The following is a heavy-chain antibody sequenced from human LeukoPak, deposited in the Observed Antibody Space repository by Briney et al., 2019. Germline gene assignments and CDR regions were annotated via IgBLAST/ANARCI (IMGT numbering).Heavy chain of an antibody. D-gene: IGHD6-6*01. V-gene: IGHV3-66*01. Sequence: GGSLRLSCAASGFTVSSNHMSWVRQAPGKGLEWVSVIYSGGSTYYADSVKGRFTISRDNSKNTLYLQMNSLRAEDTAVYYCASGKAARRGALFDYWGQGTLVTVSS. J-gene: IGHJ4*02. CDR1: GFTVSSNH. CDR2: IYSGGST. CDR3: ASGKAARRGALFDY.